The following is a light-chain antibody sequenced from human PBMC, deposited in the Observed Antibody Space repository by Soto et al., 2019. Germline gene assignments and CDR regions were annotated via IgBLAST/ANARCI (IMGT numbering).Light chain of an antibody. Sequence: EIQMTQSPSTLSASVGDRVTITCRAIQSISSWLAWYQQKPGKAPKLLIYDASSLESGVPSRFSGSGSGTEFTLTISSLKPDDFATYYCQQYNSYSAWTFGQGTKVDIK. CDR1: QSISSW. CDR3: QQYNSYSAWT. CDR2: DAS. J-gene: IGKJ1*01. V-gene: IGKV1-5*01.